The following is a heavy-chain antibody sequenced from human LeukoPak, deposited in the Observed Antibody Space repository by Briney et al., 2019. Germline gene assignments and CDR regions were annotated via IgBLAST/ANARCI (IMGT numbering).Heavy chain of an antibody. CDR1: GFTVSSNY. D-gene: IGHD2-15*01. CDR3: AKGGYCSGGSCQHDAFDI. CDR2: IYSGGTT. J-gene: IGHJ3*02. V-gene: IGHV3-53*01. Sequence: GGSLRLSCAASGFTVSSNYMSWVRQAPGKGLEWVSIIYSGGTTYYADSVKGRFTISRDNSKNTLYLQMNSLRAEDTAVYYCAKGGYCSGGSCQHDAFDIWGQGTMVTVSS.